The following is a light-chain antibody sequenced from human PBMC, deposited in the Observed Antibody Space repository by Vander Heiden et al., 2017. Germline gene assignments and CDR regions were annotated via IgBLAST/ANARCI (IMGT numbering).Light chain of an antibody. CDR3: AAWDDSLNGWV. CDR2: SNN. J-gene: IGLJ3*02. Sequence: QSVLTQPPSAPGTPGQRVTISCSGSSSNIGSNTVNWYQQHPGTAPKRLIYSNNQRPSGVPDRFSGSKSGTSASLAISGLQSEDETDYYCAAWDDSLNGWVFGGGTKLTVL. CDR1: SSNIGSNT. V-gene: IGLV1-44*01.